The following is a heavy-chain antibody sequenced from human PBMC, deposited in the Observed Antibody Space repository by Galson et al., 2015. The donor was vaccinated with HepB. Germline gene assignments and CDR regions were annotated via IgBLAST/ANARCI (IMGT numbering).Heavy chain of an antibody. CDR1: RGTLNSYA. J-gene: IGHJ6*03. V-gene: IGHV1-69*13. CDR3: ARGGGEKYCGSTNCYMKYYSMDV. D-gene: IGHD2-2*02. CDR2: IIPLFGTA. Sequence: SVKVSCKAPRGTLNSYAISWVRQVPGQGLEWMGGIIPLFGTANYAQKFQGRVTITADESTSTVDMELRSLTSEDAAIYYCARGGGEKYCGSTNCYMKYYSMDVWGKGTTVTVSS.